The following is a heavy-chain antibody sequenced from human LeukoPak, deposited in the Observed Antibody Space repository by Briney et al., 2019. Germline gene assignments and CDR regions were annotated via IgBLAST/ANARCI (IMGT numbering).Heavy chain of an antibody. J-gene: IGHJ4*02. D-gene: IGHD3-22*01. CDR1: GDSISSYY. V-gene: IGHV4-59*08. CDR2: IRYSGSA. CDR3: ARLVYDSRGYYFDY. Sequence: PSETLSLTCTVSGDSISSYYWSWIRQPPGKGLECIAYIRYSGSANYNPSLRSRVTISIDTSKNQFSLKLRSVTAADTAVYHCARLVYDSRGYYFDYWGQGTLVTVSS.